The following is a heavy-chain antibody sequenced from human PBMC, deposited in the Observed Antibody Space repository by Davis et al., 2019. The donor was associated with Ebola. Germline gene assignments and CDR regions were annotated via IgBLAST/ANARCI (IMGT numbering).Heavy chain of an antibody. D-gene: IGHD1-26*01. V-gene: IGHV1-46*01. CDR1: GYTFTSYH. Sequence: ASVKVSCKASGYTFTSYHIHWVRQAPGQGLEWMGIINPSGGSTSYAQKFQGRVTMTRDTPISTAYMELSRLRSDDTAVYYCARDQKRVGATRFDYWGQGTLVTVSS. CDR3: ARDQKRVGATRFDY. J-gene: IGHJ4*02. CDR2: INPSGGST.